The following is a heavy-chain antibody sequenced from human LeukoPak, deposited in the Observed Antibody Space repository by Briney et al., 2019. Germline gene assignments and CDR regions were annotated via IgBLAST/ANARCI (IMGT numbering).Heavy chain of an antibody. CDR1: GGSISSGDYY. J-gene: IGHJ3*02. CDR2: IYYSGST. CDR3: AGQGARAGAIGDAFDI. D-gene: IGHD1-26*01. V-gene: IGHV4-30-4*08. Sequence: PSETLSLACTVSGGSISSGDYYWSWIRQPPGKGLEWIGYIYYSGSTYYNPSLKSRVTISVDTSKNQFSLKLSSVTAADTAVYYCAGQGARAGAIGDAFDIWGQGTMVTVSS.